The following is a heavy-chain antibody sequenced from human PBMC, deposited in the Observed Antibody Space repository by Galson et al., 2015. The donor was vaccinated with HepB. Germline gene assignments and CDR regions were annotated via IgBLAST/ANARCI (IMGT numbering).Heavy chain of an antibody. CDR3: ARVAEGAGVYAP. CDR2: IYPSDGST. J-gene: IGHJ5*02. D-gene: IGHD2/OR15-2a*01. Sequence: SVKVSCKASGYTFSNNYIHWVRQAPGQGLEWLGIIYPSDGSTNYPQKFQGRVTMTMDTSSKTVFLELSSLTSDDTAVYYCARVAEGAGVYAPWGQGPLLTVSS. V-gene: IGHV1-46*01. CDR1: GYTFSNNY.